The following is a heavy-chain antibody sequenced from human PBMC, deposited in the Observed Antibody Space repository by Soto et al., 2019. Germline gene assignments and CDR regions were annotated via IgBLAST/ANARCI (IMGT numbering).Heavy chain of an antibody. V-gene: IGHV1-18*01. J-gene: IGHJ5*02. D-gene: IGHD3-9*01. CDR1: GYTFTSYG. Sequence: GASVKVSCKASGYTFTSYGISWVRQAPGQGLEWMGWISAYNGNTNYAQKLQGRVTMTTDTSTSTAYMELRSLRSDDTAVYYCARGYYDILTGYYPPVQWFDPWGQGTLVTVSS. CDR3: ARGYYDILTGYYPPVQWFDP. CDR2: ISAYNGNT.